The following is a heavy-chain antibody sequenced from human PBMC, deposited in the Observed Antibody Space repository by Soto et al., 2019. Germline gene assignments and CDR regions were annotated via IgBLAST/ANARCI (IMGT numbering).Heavy chain of an antibody. CDR2: ISSNGGST. CDR1: GFTFGSYA. V-gene: IGHV3-64*02. CDR3: ARGIGSQPYYGMDV. J-gene: IGHJ6*02. D-gene: IGHD1-26*01. Sequence: PGGSLRLSCAASGFTFGSYAMHWVRQAPGKGLEYVSAISSNGGSTYYADSVKGRFTISRDNSKNTLYLQMGSLRAEDMAVYYCARGIGSQPYYGMDVWGQGTTVTVSS.